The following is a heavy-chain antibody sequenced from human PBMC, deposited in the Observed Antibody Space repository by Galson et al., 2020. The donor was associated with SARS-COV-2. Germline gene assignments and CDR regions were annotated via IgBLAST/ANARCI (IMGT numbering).Heavy chain of an antibody. J-gene: IGHJ5*02. V-gene: IGHV1-2*02. D-gene: IGHD3-3*01. CDR1: GYTFTGYY. CDR3: GFGGPRYGDFWSGYYLSVAGGYNWFDP. CDR2: INPNSGGT. Sequence: ASVKVSCKASGYTFTGYYMHWVRQAPGQGLEWMGWINPNSGGTNYAQKFQGRVTMTRDTSISTAYMELSRLRSDDTAVYYCGFGGPRYGDFWSGYYLSVAGGYNWFDPWGQGTLVTVSS.